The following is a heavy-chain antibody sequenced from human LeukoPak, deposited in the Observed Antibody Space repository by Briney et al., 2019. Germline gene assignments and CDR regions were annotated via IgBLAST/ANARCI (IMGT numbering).Heavy chain of an antibody. J-gene: IGHJ4*02. V-gene: IGHV4-34*01. Sequence: PSETLSLTWPAYGGSFSGYYWSWIRQPPGKGLEWIGEINHSGSTNHNPSLKSRVTISVDTSKNQFSLRLSSVTAADTAVYYCARGGSIAAAGTGYFFDYWGQGTLVTVSS. CDR2: INHSGST. CDR1: GGSFSGYY. CDR3: ARGGSIAAAGTGYFFDY. D-gene: IGHD6-13*01.